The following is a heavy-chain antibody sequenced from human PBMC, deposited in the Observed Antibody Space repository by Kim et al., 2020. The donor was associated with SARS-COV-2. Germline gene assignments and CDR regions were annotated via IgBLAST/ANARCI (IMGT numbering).Heavy chain of an antibody. CDR2: IIPIFGTA. Sequence: SVKVSCKASGGTFSSYAISWVRQAPGQGLEWMGGIIPIFGTANYAQKFQGRVTITADESTSTAYMELSSLRSEDTAVYYCARETTGGGGYYDSSGYLGAFDIWGQGTMVTVSS. CDR3: ARETTGGGGYYDSSGYLGAFDI. D-gene: IGHD3-22*01. V-gene: IGHV1-69*13. J-gene: IGHJ3*02. CDR1: GGTFSSYA.